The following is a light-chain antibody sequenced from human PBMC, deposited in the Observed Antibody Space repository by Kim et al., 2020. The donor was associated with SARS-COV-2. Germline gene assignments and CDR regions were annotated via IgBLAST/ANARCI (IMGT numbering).Light chain of an antibody. J-gene: IGKJ2*01. V-gene: IGKV1-5*03. CDR2: KAS. Sequence: DIQVTQSPSILSASVGDRVTITCRASQSVSSWLAWFQQKPGKAPKLLIYKASSLETGVPPRFSGSGSGTEFTLTISSLQPDDFATYYCQQYDSYPYTFGQGTKLEI. CDR3: QQYDSYPYT. CDR1: QSVSSW.